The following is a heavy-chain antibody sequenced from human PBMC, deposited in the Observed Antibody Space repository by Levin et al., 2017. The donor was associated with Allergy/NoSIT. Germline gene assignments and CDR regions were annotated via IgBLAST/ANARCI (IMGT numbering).Heavy chain of an antibody. J-gene: IGHJ4*02. CDR2: ISYDGSNK. V-gene: IGHV3-30-3*01. CDR3: ARSPRFGVYYFDY. Sequence: LSLTCAASGFTFSSYAMHWVRQAPGKGLEWVAVISYDGSNKYYADSVKGRFTISRDNSKNTLYLQMNSLRAEDTAVYYCARSPRFGVYYFDYWGQGTLVTVSS. D-gene: IGHD3-10*01. CDR1: GFTFSSYA.